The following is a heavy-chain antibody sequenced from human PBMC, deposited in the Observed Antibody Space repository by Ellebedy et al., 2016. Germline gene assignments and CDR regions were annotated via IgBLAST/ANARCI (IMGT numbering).Heavy chain of an antibody. CDR2: MNQNGRAT. Sequence: GESLKISCAASGFTFSNYWMSWVRQAPGKGLEWVANMNQNGRATYYVDSVKGRFTISRENAQNSLFLQMDSLRAEDTAVYYCARGHTTSSGIYWGRGTLVTVSS. CDR3: ARGHTTSSGIY. CDR1: GFTFSNYW. J-gene: IGHJ4*02. D-gene: IGHD1-14*01. V-gene: IGHV3-7*03.